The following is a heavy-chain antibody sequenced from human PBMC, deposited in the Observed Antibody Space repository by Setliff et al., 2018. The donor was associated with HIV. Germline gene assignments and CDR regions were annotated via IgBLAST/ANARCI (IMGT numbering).Heavy chain of an antibody. V-gene: IGHV4-59*08. CDR1: GGSISSYY. D-gene: IGHD5-12*01. J-gene: IGHJ6*03. Sequence: SETLSLTCTVSGGSISSYYWSWIRQPPGKGLEWIGYIYYSGSTNYNPSLKSRVTISVDTSKNQFSLKLSSVTAADTAVYYCARHGYGTWPGHLTYYYYYMDVWGKGTTVTVSS. CDR2: IYYSGST. CDR3: ARHGYGTWPGHLTYYYYYMDV.